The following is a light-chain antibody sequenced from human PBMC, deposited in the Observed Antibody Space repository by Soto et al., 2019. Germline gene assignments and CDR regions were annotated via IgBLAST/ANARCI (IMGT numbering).Light chain of an antibody. J-gene: IGKJ4*01. CDR3: QQSYSF. CDR2: EAS. V-gene: IGKV1-5*03. Sequence: DIQMTQSPSTLSASVGDRVTITCRASQSISSWLAWYQQKPGKAPKLLIYEASSSEIGVPPRFSGSGFGTEFTLTISSLQPDDFATYYCQQSYSFFGGGTKVEIK. CDR1: QSISSW.